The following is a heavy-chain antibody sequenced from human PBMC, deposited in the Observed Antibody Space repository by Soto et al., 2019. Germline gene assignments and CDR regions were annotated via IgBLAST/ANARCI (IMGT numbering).Heavy chain of an antibody. V-gene: IGHV4-39*01. D-gene: IGHD6-19*01. J-gene: IGHJ5*02. CDR1: GDSISSSPYY. CDR2: ISSSWST. Sequence: QPQLQESGPGLVKPSETLSLMCTVSGDSISSSPYYWGWIRQPPGKGLEWIATISSSWSTYYNPSLRSRVTIAVDTSKNQFSLKVSSVTAAYTAVYYCARGSYSSGWSDRWGQGTLVTVAS. CDR3: ARGSYSSGWSDR.